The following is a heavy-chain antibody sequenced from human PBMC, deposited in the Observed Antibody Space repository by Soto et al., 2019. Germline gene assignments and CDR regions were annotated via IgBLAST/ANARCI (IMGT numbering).Heavy chain of an antibody. CDR1: GGSISSGGYY. J-gene: IGHJ6*02. V-gene: IGHV4-31*03. CDR2: IYYSGST. Sequence: LSLTCTVSGGSISSGGYYWSWIRQHPGKGLEWIGYIYYSGSTYYNPSLKSRVTISVDTSKNQFSLKLSSVTAADTAVYYCARGRITMVRGVFYYYYGMDVWGQGTTVTVSS. D-gene: IGHD3-10*01. CDR3: ARGRITMVRGVFYYYYGMDV.